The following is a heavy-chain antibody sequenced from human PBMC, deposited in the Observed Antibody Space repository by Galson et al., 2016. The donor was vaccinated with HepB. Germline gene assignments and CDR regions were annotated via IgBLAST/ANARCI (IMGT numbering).Heavy chain of an antibody. CDR2: IWCGESNK. CDR1: GFSFSAYG. CDR3: ARDNGVWGSYRGPFDY. V-gene: IGHV3-33*01. Sequence: SLRLSCAASGFSFSAYGMHWVRQAPGKGLEWVAVIWCGESNKDYADSVKGRFTISRDNSKNTLYLQMNSLRAEDTALYYCARDNGVWGSYRGPFDYWGQGTLVTVSS. D-gene: IGHD3-16*02. J-gene: IGHJ4*02.